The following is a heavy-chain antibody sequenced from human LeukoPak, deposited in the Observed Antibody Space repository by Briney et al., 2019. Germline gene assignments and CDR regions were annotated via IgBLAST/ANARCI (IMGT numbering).Heavy chain of an antibody. CDR2: INHSGST. Sequence: SETLSLTCAVYGGSFSGYYWSWIRQPPGKGREWIGEINHSGSTNYNPSLKSRVTMSVDTSKNQFSLKLSSVTAADTAVYYCARTYGSGNYYYYYYYYMDVWGKGTTVAVSS. V-gene: IGHV4-34*01. CDR3: ARTYGSGNYYYYYYYYMDV. CDR1: GGSFSGYY. J-gene: IGHJ6*03. D-gene: IGHD3-10*01.